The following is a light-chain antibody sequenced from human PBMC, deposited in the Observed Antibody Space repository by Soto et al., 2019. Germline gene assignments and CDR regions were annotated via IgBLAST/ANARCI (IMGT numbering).Light chain of an antibody. CDR1: NIGSKS. CDR3: QVWNSSSVFGV. Sequence: SYELTQPPSVSVAPGKTASITCGGNNIGSKSVHWYQQKPGQAPVLVIYYDNDRPSGIPERFSGSNSGNTATLTISRVEAGDAAEYYCQVWNSSSVFGVSGGGPTPTVL. V-gene: IGLV3-21*04. CDR2: YDN. J-gene: IGLJ3*02.